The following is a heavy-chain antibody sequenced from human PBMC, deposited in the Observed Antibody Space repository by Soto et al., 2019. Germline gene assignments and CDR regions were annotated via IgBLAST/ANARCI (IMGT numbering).Heavy chain of an antibody. CDR1: GGSINNYY. CDR3: ARGVGGWYLFDY. D-gene: IGHD6-19*01. CDR2: IYYSGST. V-gene: IGHV4-59*01. Sequence: QVQLQESGPGLVKPSETLSLTCTVSGGSINNYYWSWIRQPPGKGLEWIGYIYYSGSTNYNPSHKSRVTISVDTSKNQFSLRLSSVTAADTAVYYGARGVGGWYLFDYWGQGTLVTVSS. J-gene: IGHJ4*02.